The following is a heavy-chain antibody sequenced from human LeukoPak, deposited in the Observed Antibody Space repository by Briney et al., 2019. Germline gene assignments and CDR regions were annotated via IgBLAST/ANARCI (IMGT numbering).Heavy chain of an antibody. V-gene: IGHV1-69*06. D-gene: IGHD3-22*01. CDR3: ARGNYYDSSGSYYFDY. J-gene: IGHJ4*02. CDR2: IIPIFGTA. CDR1: GGTFSSYA. Sequence: SVKVSCKASGGTFSSYAISWVRQAPGQGLEWMGGIIPIFGTANYAQKFQGRVTITADKSTSTAYMELSSLRSEDTAVYYCARGNYYDSSGSYYFDYWGQGTLVTASS.